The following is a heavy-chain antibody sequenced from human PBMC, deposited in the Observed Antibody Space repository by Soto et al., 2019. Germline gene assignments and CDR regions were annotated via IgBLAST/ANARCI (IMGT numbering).Heavy chain of an antibody. CDR3: ATRGYSYGRSYYYGMDV. CDR1: RGGFGSCA. Sequence: SVEVTCKASRGGFGSCARRWVRQAPGQGLEWMGGIIPIFGTANYAQKFQGRVTITADESTSTAYMELSSLRSEDTAVYYCATRGYSYGRSYYYGMDVWGQGTTVTVSS. CDR2: IIPIFGTA. V-gene: IGHV1-69*13. D-gene: IGHD5-18*01. J-gene: IGHJ6*02.